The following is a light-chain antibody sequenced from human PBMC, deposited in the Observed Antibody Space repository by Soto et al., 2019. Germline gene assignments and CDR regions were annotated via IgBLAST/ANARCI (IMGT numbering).Light chain of an antibody. CDR1: QGVSSS. J-gene: IGKJ5*01. V-gene: IGKV1-9*01. CDR3: QQLHSYPFT. CDR2: AAT. Sequence: DIPMTQSPSSLSASVGDRGTITCRASQGVSSSLAWYHQQPGKAPRLLIYAATTLQSGVPPRFSGGGSGTDFTLTINSLQPEDFATYYCQQLHSYPFTFGQGTQVEIK.